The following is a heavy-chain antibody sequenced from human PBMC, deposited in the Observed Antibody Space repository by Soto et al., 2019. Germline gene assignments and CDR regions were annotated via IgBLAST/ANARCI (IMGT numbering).Heavy chain of an antibody. Sequence: SETLSLTWAVAGGYSSSGGYSWSCIRQPPGKGLEWIGYIYNSGSTYYNPSLKSRVTISVDRSKNQFSLKLSSVTAADTAVYYSARADDSSGYLIAYWGQGTLVTVSS. CDR1: GGYSSSGGYS. J-gene: IGHJ4*02. V-gene: IGHV4-30-2*01. CDR2: IYNSGST. CDR3: ARADDSSGYLIAY. D-gene: IGHD3-22*01.